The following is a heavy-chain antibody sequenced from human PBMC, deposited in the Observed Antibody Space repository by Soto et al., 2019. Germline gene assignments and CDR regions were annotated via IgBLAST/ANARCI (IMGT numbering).Heavy chain of an antibody. CDR2: IKQDGSEK. CDR1: GFTFSTYW. Sequence: EVQLVESGGGLVQPGGSLSLSCAASGFTFSTYWMSWVRQAPGKGLEWVANIKQDGSEKYYVDSVKGRFTISRDNAKNSLYLQKNSLRAEDTAVYYCARDLASTTIPNYWGQGTLVTVSS. CDR3: ARDLASTTIPNY. D-gene: IGHD4-17*01. J-gene: IGHJ4*02. V-gene: IGHV3-7*04.